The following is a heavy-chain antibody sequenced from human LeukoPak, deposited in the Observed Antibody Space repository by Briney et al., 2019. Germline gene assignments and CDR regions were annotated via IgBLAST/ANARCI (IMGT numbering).Heavy chain of an antibody. D-gene: IGHD3-22*01. CDR3: ARGLVYYDSTNYYLPRTNWFDP. CDR2: IYNSGTT. Sequence: SGTLSLTCAVSGGSVSSDYWNWIRQPPGKGLEWIGYIYNSGTTNYNPSLKSRVTISVDTSKNQFSLKLTSVTTADTAVYFCARGLVYYDSTNYYLPRTNWFDPWGQGTLVTVSS. J-gene: IGHJ5*02. V-gene: IGHV4-59*02. CDR1: GGSVSSDY.